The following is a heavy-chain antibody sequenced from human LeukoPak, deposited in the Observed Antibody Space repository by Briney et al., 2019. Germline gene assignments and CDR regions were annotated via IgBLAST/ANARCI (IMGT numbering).Heavy chain of an antibody. V-gene: IGHV1-24*01. D-gene: IGHD3-9*01. CDR1: GYTLTELS. Sequence: ASVKVSCKVSGYTLTELSMHWVRQAPGKGLEWMGGFDPEDGETIYAQKLQGRVTMTTDTSTSTAYMELRSLRSDDTAVYYCARDGRIRYFDWLFQGNWFDPWGQGTLVTVSS. J-gene: IGHJ5*02. CDR2: FDPEDGET. CDR3: ARDGRIRYFDWLFQGNWFDP.